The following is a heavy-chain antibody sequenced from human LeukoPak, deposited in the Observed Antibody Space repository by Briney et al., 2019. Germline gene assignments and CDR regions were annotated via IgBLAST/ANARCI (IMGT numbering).Heavy chain of an antibody. CDR3: AGYSGSYPMDY. CDR1: GGTFISYA. J-gene: IGHJ4*02. D-gene: IGHD1-26*01. V-gene: IGHV1-69*01. Sequence: ASVKVSFKASGGTFISYAISWVRQAPGQGLEWMGGIIPIFGTANYSQKFQGRVTITADESTSTAYMELSSLRSEDTAVYYCAGYSGSYPMDYWGQGTLVTVSS. CDR2: IIPIFGTA.